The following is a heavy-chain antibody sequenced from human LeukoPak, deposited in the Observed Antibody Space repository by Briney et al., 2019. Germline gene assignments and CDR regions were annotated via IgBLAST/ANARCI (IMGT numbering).Heavy chain of an antibody. CDR2: ISGSGGTT. J-gene: IGHJ4*02. V-gene: IGHV3-23*01. D-gene: IGHD3-10*01. CDR1: AFTFNSYG. CDR3: AKALGSYYFDY. Sequence: GGSLRLSCAASAFTFNSYGLTWARQAPGKGLEWVSSISGSGGTTYYADSVKGRFTISRGNSKNTLYLQMNSLRAEDTAVYYCAKALGSYYFDYWGQGTLVTVSS.